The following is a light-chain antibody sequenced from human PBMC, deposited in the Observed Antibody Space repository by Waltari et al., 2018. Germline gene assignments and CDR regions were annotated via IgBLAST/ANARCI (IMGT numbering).Light chain of an antibody. Sequence: QSALTQPASVSGSPGQTITISCTGTSSDVGAYNYVSWYQQHPGKAPKLMICDVNHRPSAVSNRFSGSKSGNTASLTISGLQSEDEADYYCSSYTRSSTLFGGGTKLTVL. CDR3: SSYTRSSTL. J-gene: IGLJ3*02. V-gene: IGLV2-14*03. CDR1: SSDVGAYNY. CDR2: DVN.